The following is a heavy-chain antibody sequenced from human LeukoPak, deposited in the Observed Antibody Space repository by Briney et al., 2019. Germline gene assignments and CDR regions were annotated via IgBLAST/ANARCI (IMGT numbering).Heavy chain of an antibody. CDR1: GFTFSSYA. J-gene: IGHJ4*02. V-gene: IGHV3-23*01. CDR2: ISGSGGST. CDR3: AKLGGSSSRHLDY. D-gene: IGHD6-6*01. Sequence: PGGSLRLSCAASGFTFSSYAMSWVRQAPGKGLEWVSAISGSGGSTYYADSVKGRSTISRDNSKNTLYLQMNSLRAEDTAVYYCAKLGGSSSRHLDYWGQGTLVTVSS.